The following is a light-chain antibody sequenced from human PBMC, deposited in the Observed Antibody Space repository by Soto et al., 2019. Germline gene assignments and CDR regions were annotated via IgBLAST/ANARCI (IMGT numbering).Light chain of an antibody. CDR2: GAS. J-gene: IGKJ5*01. Sequence: IVLTQSPAPLSLSPGERATLSCRASQSVSSYLAWYQQKPGQAPRLLIYGASTRATGVPARFSGSGSGTECTLTITSLQSEDVAVYCCQQYNNWPLTLGPGTRLEIK. V-gene: IGKV3D-15*01. CDR1: QSVSSY. CDR3: QQYNNWPLT.